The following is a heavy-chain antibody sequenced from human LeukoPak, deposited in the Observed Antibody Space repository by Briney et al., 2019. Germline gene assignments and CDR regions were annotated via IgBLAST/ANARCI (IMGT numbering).Heavy chain of an antibody. D-gene: IGHD3-10*01. V-gene: IGHV4-59*08. CDR1: GGSISSYY. CDR3: ARSHFYGSGVDS. CDR2: IYYSGST. Sequence: SETLSLTCTVSGGSISSYYWSWIRQPPGKGLEWIGYIYYSGSTNYNPSLKTRVTISVDTPKNQFSLKLSSVTAADTAVYFCARSHFYGSGVDSWGQGTLVTVSS. J-gene: IGHJ5*01.